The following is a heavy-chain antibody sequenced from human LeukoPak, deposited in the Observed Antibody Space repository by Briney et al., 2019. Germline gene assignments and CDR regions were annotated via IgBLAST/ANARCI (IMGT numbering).Heavy chain of an antibody. CDR3: ARGIAVAGTDQDAFDI. CDR1: GGSISSYY. Sequence: RTSETLSLTCTVSGGSISSYYWSWIRQPAGKGLEWIGRIYTSGSTNYNPSLKSRVTMSVDTSKNQFSLKLSSVTAADTAVYYCARGIAVAGTDQDAFDIWGQGTMVTVSS. CDR2: IYTSGST. J-gene: IGHJ3*02. D-gene: IGHD6-19*01. V-gene: IGHV4-4*07.